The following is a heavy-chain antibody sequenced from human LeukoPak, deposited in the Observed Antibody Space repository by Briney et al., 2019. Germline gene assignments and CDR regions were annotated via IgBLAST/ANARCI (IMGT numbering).Heavy chain of an antibody. V-gene: IGHV1-69*10. CDR1: GGTFSSYA. CDR2: IIPILGIA. D-gene: IGHD3-10*01. Sequence: SVRVSCTASGGTFSSYAISWVRPAPGQGLEWMGRIIPILGIANYAQKFQGRVTITADKSTSTAYMELSSLRSEDTAVYYCARAEGNYYGSGSPEYYFDYWGQGTLVTVSS. CDR3: ARAEGNYYGSGSPEYYFDY. J-gene: IGHJ4*02.